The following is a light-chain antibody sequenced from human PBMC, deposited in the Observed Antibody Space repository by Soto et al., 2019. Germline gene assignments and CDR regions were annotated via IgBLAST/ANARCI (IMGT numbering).Light chain of an antibody. CDR3: QQYNSWPPWT. J-gene: IGKJ1*01. V-gene: IGKV3-15*01. CDR2: GAS. CDR1: QSVSSN. Sequence: EIVMTQSPATLSVSPGERATLSCRASQSVSSNLAWYQQKPGQAPRLLIYGASTRTTGIPARFSGSGSGTEVTPTTSSMQSEDVSVYYCQQYNSWPPWTFGQGTKVQIK.